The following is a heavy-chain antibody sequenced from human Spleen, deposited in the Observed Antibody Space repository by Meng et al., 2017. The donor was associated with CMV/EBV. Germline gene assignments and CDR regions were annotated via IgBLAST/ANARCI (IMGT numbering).Heavy chain of an antibody. V-gene: IGHV3-11*04. D-gene: IGHD3-3*01. CDR2: ISSSGSTI. CDR1: GFTFSDYY. Sequence: GESLKISCAASGFTFSDYYMSWIRQAPGKGLEWVSYISSSGSTIYYADSVKGRFTISRDNAKNSLYLQMNSLRVEDTAVYYCARVGWSYGMDVWGQGTTVTVSS. CDR3: ARVGWSYGMDV. J-gene: IGHJ6*02.